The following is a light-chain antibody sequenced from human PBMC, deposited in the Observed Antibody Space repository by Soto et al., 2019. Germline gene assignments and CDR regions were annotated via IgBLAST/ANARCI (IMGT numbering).Light chain of an antibody. CDR1: QYINTR. CDR3: HQRQSWPRT. J-gene: IGKJ1*01. Sequence: VMTQSPLSLPVTLGQPASISCRSSQYINTRLAWYQHRPGQAPRLLIYQTSIRAAGIPARFSASGTGTDFTLTISDVQPEDFAVYYCHQRQSWPRTFGQGTKVDI. CDR2: QTS. V-gene: IGKV3-11*01.